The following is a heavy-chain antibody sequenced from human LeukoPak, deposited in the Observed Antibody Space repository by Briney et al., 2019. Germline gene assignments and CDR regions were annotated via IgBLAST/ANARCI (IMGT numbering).Heavy chain of an antibody. CDR1: GYTFTDYY. Sequence: GASVKVSCKASGYTFTDYYIYWVRQAPGQGLEWMGWINPNSGDTNYALRFQDRVTMTSDTSISTAYMELSRLRSDDTAVYYCARDAIGLVGTISWFDPWGQGTLVTVSS. J-gene: IGHJ5*02. CDR3: ARDAIGLVGTISWFDP. D-gene: IGHD1-26*01. CDR2: INPNSGDT. V-gene: IGHV1-2*02.